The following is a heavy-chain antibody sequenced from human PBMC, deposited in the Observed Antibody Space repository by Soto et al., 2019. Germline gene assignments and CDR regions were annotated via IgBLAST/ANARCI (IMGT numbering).Heavy chain of an antibody. J-gene: IGHJ6*02. CDR2: ISYDGSNK. CDR1: GFTFSSYA. CDR3: ARGAVAGFYYYYYGMDV. V-gene: IGHV3-30-3*01. D-gene: IGHD6-19*01. Sequence: PGGSLRLSCAASGFTFSSYAMHWVRQAPGKGLEWVAVISYDGSNKYYADSVKGRFTISRDNSKNTLYLQMNSLRAEDTAVYYCARGAVAGFYYYYYGMDVWGQGTTVTVS.